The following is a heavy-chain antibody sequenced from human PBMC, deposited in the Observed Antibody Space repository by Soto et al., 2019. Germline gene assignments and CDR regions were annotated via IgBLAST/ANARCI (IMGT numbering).Heavy chain of an antibody. V-gene: IGHV3-23*01. Sequence: GGSLRLSCAASGFTFHTMSWVRQAPGKGLEWISTIRGGGGFTYYADSVKGRFTISGDNSKNTLFLQMNSLRAEDTAIYFCARERGNSGWPLLDHWGQGILVTVSS. J-gene: IGHJ5*02. D-gene: IGHD6-19*01. CDR1: GFTFHT. CDR2: IRGGGGFT. CDR3: ARERGNSGWPLLDH.